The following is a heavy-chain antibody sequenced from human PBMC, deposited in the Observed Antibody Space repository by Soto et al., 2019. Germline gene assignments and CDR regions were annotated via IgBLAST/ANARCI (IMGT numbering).Heavy chain of an antibody. J-gene: IGHJ4*02. V-gene: IGHV3-48*01. CDR3: ARGINILTGYSD. CDR2: ISSSSTI. D-gene: IGHD3-9*01. CDR1: GFTFSSYS. Sequence: GGSLRLSCAASGFTFSSYSMNWVRQAPGKGLEWVSYISSSSTIYYADSVKGRFTISRDNAKNSLYLQMNSLRAEDTAVYYCARGINILTGYSDWGQGTLVTVSS.